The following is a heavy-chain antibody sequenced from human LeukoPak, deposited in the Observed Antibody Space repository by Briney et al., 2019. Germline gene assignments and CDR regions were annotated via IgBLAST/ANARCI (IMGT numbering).Heavy chain of an antibody. D-gene: IGHD5-18*01. Sequence: PETLSLTCAVYGGSFSDYYWSWIRQPPGKGLEWIGYIYYSGSTNYNPSLKSRVTISVDTSKNQFSLKLSSVTAADTAVYYCARGRRDTAMIIYYYYYYMDVWGKGTTVTISS. CDR2: IYYSGST. J-gene: IGHJ6*03. CDR1: GGSFSDYY. V-gene: IGHV4-59*01. CDR3: ARGRRDTAMIIYYYYYYMDV.